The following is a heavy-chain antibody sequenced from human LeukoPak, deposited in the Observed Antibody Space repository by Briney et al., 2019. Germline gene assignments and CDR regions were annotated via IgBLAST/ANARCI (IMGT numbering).Heavy chain of an antibody. D-gene: IGHD5-18*01. CDR1: GFPFSSYW. V-gene: IGHV3-15*07. Sequence: GGSLRLSCAASGFPFSSYWMNWVRQAPGKGLEWVGRIKSKTDGGTTDYAAPVKGRFTISRDDSKNTLYLQMNSLKTEDTAVYYCTTLRTAMATDYWGQGTLVTVSS. CDR3: TTLRTAMATDY. J-gene: IGHJ4*02. CDR2: IKSKTDGGTT.